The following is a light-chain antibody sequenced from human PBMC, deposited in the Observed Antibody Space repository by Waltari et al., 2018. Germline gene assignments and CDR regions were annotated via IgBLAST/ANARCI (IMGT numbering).Light chain of an antibody. J-gene: IGLJ2*01. CDR3: SSYTSSSTLV. CDR1: SSAVGGYNY. Sequence: QSALTQPASVSGSPGQSITISCTVTSSAVGGYNYVSWYQQHPGKAPKLLIYDVSNRPSGVSNRFSGSKSGTTASLTISGLQAEDEADYYCSSYTSSSTLVFGGGTKLTVL. V-gene: IGLV2-14*03. CDR2: DVS.